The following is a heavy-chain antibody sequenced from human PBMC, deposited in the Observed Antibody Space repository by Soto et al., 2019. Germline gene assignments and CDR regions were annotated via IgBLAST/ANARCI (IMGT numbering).Heavy chain of an antibody. Sequence: ASVKVSCKVSGYTLTELSMHWVRQAPGKGLEWMGGFDPEDGETIYAQKFQGSVTMTEDTSTDTAYMELSSLRSEDTDVYYCATAGGYYDSSGYDAFDIWGQGTMVTVSS. J-gene: IGHJ3*02. V-gene: IGHV1-24*01. CDR2: FDPEDGET. D-gene: IGHD3-22*01. CDR3: ATAGGYYDSSGYDAFDI. CDR1: GYTLTELS.